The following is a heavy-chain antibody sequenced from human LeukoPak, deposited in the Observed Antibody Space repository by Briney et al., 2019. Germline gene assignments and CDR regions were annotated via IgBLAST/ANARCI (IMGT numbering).Heavy chain of an antibody. CDR2: INHSGST. CDR3: ARVGGPPIKYYYDSSGSYYFDY. V-gene: IGHV4-34*01. D-gene: IGHD3-22*01. CDR1: GGSFSGYY. Sequence: SETLSLTCAVYGGSFSGYYWSWIRQPPGKGLEWIGEINHSGSTNYNPSLKSRVTISVDTSKNQFSLKLSSVTAADTAVYYCARVGGPPIKYYYDSSGSYYFDYWGQGTLVTVSS. J-gene: IGHJ4*02.